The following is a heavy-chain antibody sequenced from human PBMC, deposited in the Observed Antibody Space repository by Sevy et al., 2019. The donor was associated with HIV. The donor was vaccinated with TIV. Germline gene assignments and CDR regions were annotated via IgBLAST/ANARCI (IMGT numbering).Heavy chain of an antibody. D-gene: IGHD3-9*01. CDR3: GGGCPDDSVTHYGMDV. J-gene: IGHJ6*02. Sequence: ASVKVSCKAFGGSFSFYGIRWVRQAPGQGLEWMAGIIPIHGTTKYEQKFQGRVTITANESTRTAYMELTSLRAEDTAEYYWGGGCPDDSVTHYGMDVWGQGTTVTVSS. CDR2: IIPIHGTT. CDR1: GGSFSFYG. V-gene: IGHV1-69*13.